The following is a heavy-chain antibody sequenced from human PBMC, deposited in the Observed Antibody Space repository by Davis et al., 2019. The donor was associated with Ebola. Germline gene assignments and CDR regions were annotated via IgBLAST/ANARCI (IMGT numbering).Heavy chain of an antibody. CDR1: GGSIWNSY. Sequence: GSLRLSCTVSGGSIWNSYWTWXXXXXXXXXXXXLYVSYSGPTSANPSLNSRVTISVDTSKNRFFLKLTSVTAADTAVYYCAKRGQGQRIDSWGQGTMXXVSS. V-gene: IGHV4-59*08. J-gene: IGHJ4*02. D-gene: IGHD6-25*01. CDR2: VSYSGPT. CDR3: AKRGQGQRIDS.